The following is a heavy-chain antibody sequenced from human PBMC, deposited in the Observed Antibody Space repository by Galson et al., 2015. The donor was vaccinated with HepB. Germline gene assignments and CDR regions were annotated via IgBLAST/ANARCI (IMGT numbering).Heavy chain of an antibody. Sequence: SLRLSCAASGFTFSSYAMHWVRQAPGKGLEWVAVISYDGSNKYYADSVKGRFTISRDNSKNTLYLQMNSLRAEDTAVYYCAREAVVRGVRRDYFDYWGQGTLVTVSS. J-gene: IGHJ4*02. CDR1: GFTFSSYA. D-gene: IGHD3-10*01. CDR2: ISYDGSNK. V-gene: IGHV3-30*04. CDR3: AREAVVRGVRRDYFDY.